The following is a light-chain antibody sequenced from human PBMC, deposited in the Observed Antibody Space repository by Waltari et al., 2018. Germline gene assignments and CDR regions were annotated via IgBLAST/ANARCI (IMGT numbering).Light chain of an antibody. CDR3: SSFSSRGTLVV. J-gene: IGLJ3*02. CDR1: SSDVGGYNH. CDR2: EVT. Sequence: QSALTQPASVSASPGQSITISCTGTSSDVGGYNHVSWYQQHPGKAPKLIIYEVTNRPSGVSDSSAASKSGNTASLAISGLQGEDEADYYGSSFSSRGTLVVFGGGTKLTVL. V-gene: IGLV2-14*01.